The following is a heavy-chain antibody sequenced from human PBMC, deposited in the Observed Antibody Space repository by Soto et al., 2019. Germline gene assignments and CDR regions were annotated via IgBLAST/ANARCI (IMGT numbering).Heavy chain of an antibody. CDR1: GFTFTNYA. V-gene: IGHV3-64D*06. CDR2: ISSNGGST. Sequence: PGGSLRLSCSASGFTFTNYAIHWIRQTQGKGLEYVSAISSNGGSTYYADSVEGRFTISRDNSKNTVFLQMSSLRTEDTAVYYCVARYCSTTTCYQVDYWGQGTLVTVSS. J-gene: IGHJ4*02. D-gene: IGHD2-2*01. CDR3: VARYCSTTTCYQVDY.